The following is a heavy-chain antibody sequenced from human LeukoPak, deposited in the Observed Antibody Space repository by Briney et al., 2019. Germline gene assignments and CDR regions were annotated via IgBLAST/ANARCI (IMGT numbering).Heavy chain of an antibody. J-gene: IGHJ3*02. CDR1: GFTVSSNY. CDR2: IYSGGST. CDR3: AKGLYYYGSGSSAFDI. V-gene: IGHV3-66*01. Sequence: GGSLRLSCAASGFTVSSNYMSWVRQAPGKGLEWVSVIYSGGSTYYADSVKGRFTISRDNSKNTLYLQMNSLRAEDTAVYYCAKGLYYYGSGSSAFDIWGQGTMVTVSS. D-gene: IGHD3-10*01.